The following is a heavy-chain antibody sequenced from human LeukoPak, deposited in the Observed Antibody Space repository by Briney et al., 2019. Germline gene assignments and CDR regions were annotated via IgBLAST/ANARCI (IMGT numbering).Heavy chain of an antibody. CDR1: GDSVSSNSAA. V-gene: IGHV6-1*01. CDR3: AAPKWGIAVAGNWFDP. J-gene: IGHJ5*02. D-gene: IGHD6-19*01. Sequence: SQTLSLTCAISGDSVSSNSAAWNWIRQSPSRGLEWLGRTYYRSKWYNDYAVSVKSRITINPDTSKNQFSLQLSSVTAADTAVYYCAAPKWGIAVAGNWFDPWGQGTLVTVSS. CDR2: TYYRSKWYN.